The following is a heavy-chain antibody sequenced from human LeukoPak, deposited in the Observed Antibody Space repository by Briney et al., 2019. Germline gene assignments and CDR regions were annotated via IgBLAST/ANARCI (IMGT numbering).Heavy chain of an antibody. D-gene: IGHD6-19*01. V-gene: IGHV3-23*01. CDR3: AKDGYSSGPWQAADY. CDR2: ISNNGGYT. CDR1: GFTFSSSA. J-gene: IGHJ4*02. Sequence: GGSLRLSCAASGFTFSSSAMSWVRQAPGKGLEWVSAISNNGGYTYYADSVQGRFTISRDNSKSTLCLQMNSLRAEDTAVYYCAKDGYSSGPWQAADYWGQGTLVTVSS.